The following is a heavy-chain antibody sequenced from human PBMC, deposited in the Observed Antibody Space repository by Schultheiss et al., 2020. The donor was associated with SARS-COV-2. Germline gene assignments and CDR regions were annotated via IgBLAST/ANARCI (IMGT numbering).Heavy chain of an antibody. D-gene: IGHD6-13*01. J-gene: IGHJ4*02. CDR1: GGSISSSSYY. V-gene: IGHV4-39*07. Sequence: SETLSLTCTVSGGSISSSSYYWGWIRQPPGKGLEWIGSIYYSGSTYYNPSLKSRVTISVDTSKNQFSLKLSSVTAADTAVYYCAREQQLAFGYWGQGTLVTVSS. CDR2: IYYSGST. CDR3: AREQQLAFGY.